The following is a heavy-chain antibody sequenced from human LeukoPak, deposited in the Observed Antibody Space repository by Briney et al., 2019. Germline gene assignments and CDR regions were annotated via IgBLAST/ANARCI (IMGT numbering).Heavy chain of an antibody. CDR2: INHSGST. CDR3: ASRASCYKGSCWFDP. D-gene: IGHD2-2*02. Sequence: GSLRLSCAASGFTFSSYAMSWIRQPPGKGLEWIGEINHSGSTNYNPSLKSRVTISVDTSKNQFSLKLSSVTAADTAVYYCASRASCYKGSCWFDPWGQGTLVTVSS. CDR1: GFTFSSYA. J-gene: IGHJ5*02. V-gene: IGHV4-34*01.